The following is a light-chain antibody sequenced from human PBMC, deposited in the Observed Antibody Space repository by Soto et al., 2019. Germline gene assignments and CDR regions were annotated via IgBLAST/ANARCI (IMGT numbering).Light chain of an antibody. J-gene: IGKJ5*01. Sequence: EIVLTQSPATLSLSPGETATLSCRASQSVRNYLAWYQQKPGQGPRLLIYGASTRATGIPARFSGSGSGTEFTLTISGLQSEDFALYFCQQYNNWPFSFGPGTRLETK. CDR1: QSVRNY. CDR3: QQYNNWPFS. CDR2: GAS. V-gene: IGKV3-15*01.